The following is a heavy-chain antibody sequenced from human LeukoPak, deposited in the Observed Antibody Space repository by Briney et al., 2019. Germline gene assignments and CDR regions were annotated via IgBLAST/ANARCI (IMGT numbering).Heavy chain of an antibody. CDR2: INHSGST. CDR3: ARDNVPLGVYFDY. V-gene: IGHV4-34*01. J-gene: IGHJ4*02. D-gene: IGHD2-8*01. Sequence: PSETLSLTCAVYGGSFSGYYWSWIRQPPGKGLEWIGEINHSGSTNYNPSLKSRVTISVDTSKNQFSLKLSSVTAADTAVYYCARDNVPLGVYFDYWGQGTLVTVSS. CDR1: GGSFSGYY.